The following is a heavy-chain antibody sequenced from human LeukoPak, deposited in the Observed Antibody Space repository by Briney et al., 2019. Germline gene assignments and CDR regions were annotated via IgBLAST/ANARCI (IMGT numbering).Heavy chain of an antibody. Sequence: GGSLRLSCVASGFTFSNYQMTWVRQAPGKGLELVANIKEDGSEEYYVDSVKGRFSISRDNAHNSLYLQMSSLRAEDTAVYYCARWGVQWGPDYWGQGTLVT. D-gene: IGHD1-26*01. J-gene: IGHJ4*02. CDR2: IKEDGSEE. CDR1: GFTFSNYQ. V-gene: IGHV3-7*01. CDR3: ARWGVQWGPDY.